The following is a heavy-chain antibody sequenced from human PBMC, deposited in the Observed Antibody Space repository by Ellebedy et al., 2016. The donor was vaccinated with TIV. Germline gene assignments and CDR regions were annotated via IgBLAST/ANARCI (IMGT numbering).Heavy chain of an antibody. Sequence: ASVKVSCKTSGYTFTSYYMHWVRQAPGQGLEWMGIIDPSGGTTSYAQKFQGRVTMTRDTSTSTVYMELSSLRSEDTAVYYCARGDQDWFDPWGQGTLVTVSS. J-gene: IGHJ5*02. CDR2: IDPSGGTT. D-gene: IGHD3-16*01. V-gene: IGHV1-46*01. CDR3: ARGDQDWFDP. CDR1: GYTFTSYY.